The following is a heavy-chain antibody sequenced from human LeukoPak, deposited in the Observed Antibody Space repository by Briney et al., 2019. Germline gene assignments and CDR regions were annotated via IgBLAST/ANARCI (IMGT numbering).Heavy chain of an antibody. V-gene: IGHV3-23*01. CDR3: AKDFMDYGDYEDPGY. CDR2: ISGSGGST. Sequence: GGSLRLSCAASGFTFSSYGMSWVRQAPGKGLEWVSAISGSGGSTYYADSVKGRFTISRDNSKNTLYLQMNSLRAEDTAVYYCAKDFMDYGDYEDPGYWGQGTLVTVSS. J-gene: IGHJ4*02. D-gene: IGHD4-17*01. CDR1: GFTFSSYG.